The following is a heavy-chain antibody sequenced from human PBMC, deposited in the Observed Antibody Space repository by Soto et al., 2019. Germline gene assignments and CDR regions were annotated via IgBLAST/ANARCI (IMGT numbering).Heavy chain of an antibody. J-gene: IGHJ4*02. Sequence: EVQLLQSGGGLAQPGGSLTLSCAASGFSFSDYSMNWVRRAPGKGLEWVSAFSAGGDYRHYADSVKGRFTISRDNSKNTLFLQMISLRAEDTARYYCAREARYDRGVYHYEGIDYLGQGTLGTVSS. CDR1: GFSFSDYS. CDR3: AREARYDRGVYHYEGIDY. D-gene: IGHD3-22*01. V-gene: IGHV3-23*01. CDR2: FSAGGDYR.